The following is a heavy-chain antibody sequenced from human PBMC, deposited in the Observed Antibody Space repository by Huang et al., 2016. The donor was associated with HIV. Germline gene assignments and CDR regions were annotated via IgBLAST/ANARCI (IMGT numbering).Heavy chain of an antibody. D-gene: IGHD1-26*01. V-gene: IGHV3-30*18. Sequence: VQLVESGGGVVQPGRSLRLACAASGFSFSTYGLHWVRQAPGKRLEWVAVRSEDGSNKYYAHAVKGRFTIYRDTSENKVYLKMNSLRHEDTAVYYCAKDGADEEWDIDYWGQGTLVTVSS. CDR1: GFSFSTYG. CDR3: AKDGADEEWDIDY. CDR2: RSEDGSNK. J-gene: IGHJ4*02.